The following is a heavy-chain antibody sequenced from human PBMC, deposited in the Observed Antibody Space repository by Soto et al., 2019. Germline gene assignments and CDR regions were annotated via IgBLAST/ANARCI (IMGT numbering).Heavy chain of an antibody. CDR2: IRNKVYGGTT. Sequence: GGSLRLSCTASGFTFADYTLSWFRQAPGKGLEWLGFIRNKVYGGTTEYAASVKGRFTISRVDFKSIAYLLMNSLKTEDTAMYYCTRDGRYSGYPPPAFWGQGTLVTVSS. CDR1: GFTFADYT. V-gene: IGHV3-49*03. CDR3: TRDGRYSGYPPPAF. D-gene: IGHD5-12*01. J-gene: IGHJ4*02.